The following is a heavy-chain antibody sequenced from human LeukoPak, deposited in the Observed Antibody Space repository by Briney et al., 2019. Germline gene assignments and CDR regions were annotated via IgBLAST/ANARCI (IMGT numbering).Heavy chain of an antibody. D-gene: IGHD4-17*01. CDR1: GGSFSVYY. V-gene: IGHV4-34*01. CDR2: INRGGST. J-gene: IGHJ4*02. CDR3: GLSTTKATTRTIDY. Sequence: SETLSLTCAVYGGSFSVYYWSWIRQPPGKGLEWIGGINRGGSTNYSPSLKSRVTISLDTSKNQVSLKLSSVTAADTAMYYCGLSTTKATTRTIDYWGQGTLVTVSS.